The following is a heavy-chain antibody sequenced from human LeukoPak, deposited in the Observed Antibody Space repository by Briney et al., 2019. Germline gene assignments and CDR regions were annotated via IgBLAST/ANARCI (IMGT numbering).Heavy chain of an antibody. Sequence: SVKVSFKASGGTFSSCAISWVRQAAGQGLEWMGGIIPIFGTANYAQKFQGRVTITTDESTSTAYMELSSLRSEDTAVYYCARYGGIYGNRLWFDPWGQGTLVTVSS. CDR3: ARYGGIYGNRLWFDP. CDR2: IIPIFGTA. V-gene: IGHV1-69*05. D-gene: IGHD2/OR15-2a*01. J-gene: IGHJ5*02. CDR1: GGTFSSCA.